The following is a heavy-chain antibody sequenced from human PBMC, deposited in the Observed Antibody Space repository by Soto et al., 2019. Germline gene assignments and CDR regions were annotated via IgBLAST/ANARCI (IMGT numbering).Heavy chain of an antibody. D-gene: IGHD6-13*01. CDR1: GYTFTGYY. J-gene: IGHJ4*02. CDR3: ARGLSSSWFYYFDY. Sequence: DSVKVSCKASGYTFTGYYMHWVRQAPGQGLEWMGWINPNSGGTNYAQKFQGRVTMTRDTSISTAYMELSRLRSDDTAVYYCARGLSSSWFYYFDYWGQGPLVTVSS. V-gene: IGHV1-2*02. CDR2: INPNSGGT.